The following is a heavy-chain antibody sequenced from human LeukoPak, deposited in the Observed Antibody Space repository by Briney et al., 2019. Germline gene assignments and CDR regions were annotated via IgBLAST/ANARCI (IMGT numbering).Heavy chain of an antibody. Sequence: SEALSLTCAVYGGSFSGYYWSWISQPPGKGLEWIGEILHRGSTNYNPSLKSRATITVDTSKNQLSLNLSSVTAADTAVYYCARLGATTYWGQGTLVTVSS. CDR3: ARLGATTY. CDR2: ILHRGST. J-gene: IGHJ4*02. V-gene: IGHV4-34*12. D-gene: IGHD1-26*01. CDR1: GGSFSGYY.